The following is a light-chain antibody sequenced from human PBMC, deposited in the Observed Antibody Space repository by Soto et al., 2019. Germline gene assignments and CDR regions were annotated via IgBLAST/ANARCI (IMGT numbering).Light chain of an antibody. CDR1: QSVSSY. CDR3: QQRSNWPAIT. Sequence: DIVREPSPATLSLSPRVRPTLSCVASQSVSSYLAWYQQKPDQAPRLLIYDASNRATGIPARFSGSGSGTDFTLTISSLEAEDFAVYFCQQRSNWPAITFGQGTRLEI. J-gene: IGKJ5*01. CDR2: DAS. V-gene: IGKV3-11*01.